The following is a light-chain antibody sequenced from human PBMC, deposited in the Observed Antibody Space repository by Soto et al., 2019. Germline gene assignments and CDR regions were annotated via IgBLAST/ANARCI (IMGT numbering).Light chain of an antibody. V-gene: IGKV3-20*01. Sequence: EIVLTQSPGTLSLSPGERATLSCRASQSVSSSYLAWYQQKPGQAPRLLIYGASSRATGIPDRFSGSGSGIDFTLTISRLEPEDFAVYYCQQFGNSPYTFGQGTRLETK. CDR1: QSVSSSY. CDR2: GAS. CDR3: QQFGNSPYT. J-gene: IGKJ2*01.